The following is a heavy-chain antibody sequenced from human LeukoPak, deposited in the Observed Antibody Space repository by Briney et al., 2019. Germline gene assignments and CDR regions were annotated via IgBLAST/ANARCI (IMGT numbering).Heavy chain of an antibody. D-gene: IGHD5-12*01. J-gene: IGHJ6*03. CDR3: ARVGYSGSFYYYYMDV. V-gene: IGHV3-21*01. CDR1: GFTFSSYS. Sequence: GGSLRLSCAASGFTFSSYSMNWVRQAPGKGLEWVSSISSSSSYIYYADSVKGRFTISRDNAKNSLYLQMNSLRAEDTAVYYCARVGYSGSFYYYYMDVWGKGTTVTISS. CDR2: ISSSSSYI.